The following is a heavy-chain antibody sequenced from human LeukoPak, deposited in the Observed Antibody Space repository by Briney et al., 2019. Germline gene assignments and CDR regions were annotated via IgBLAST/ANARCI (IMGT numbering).Heavy chain of an antibody. V-gene: IGHV3-74*01. D-gene: IGHD3-10*01. CDR3: ASDRVLGSGSLDN. CDR1: GFSFSDFW. CDR2: IRGDGYDT. J-gene: IGHJ4*02. Sequence: GGSLRLSCAAPGFSFSDFWMHWVRQTPGKGLVWVSRIRGDGYDTNYADSVEGRFTISRDNARHTLYLQMNSLRADDTAVYYCASDRVLGSGSLDNWGQGTLVTVSS.